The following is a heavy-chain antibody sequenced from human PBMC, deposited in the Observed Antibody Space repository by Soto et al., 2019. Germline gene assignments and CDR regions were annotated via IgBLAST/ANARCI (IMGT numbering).Heavy chain of an antibody. CDR3: VRGGSGSSSAYYFDY. J-gene: IGHJ4*02. V-gene: IGHV3-74*01. CDR2: INNDGSSI. D-gene: IGHD6-6*01. Sequence: GGSLRLSCVASRFSFSGCWMHWVRQAPGEGLVWVSRINNDGSSISYADSVKGRFTISRDNAKNTLYLQMNSLRGEDTAVYYCVRGGSGSSSAYYFDYWGQGTQVTVSS. CDR1: RFSFSGCW.